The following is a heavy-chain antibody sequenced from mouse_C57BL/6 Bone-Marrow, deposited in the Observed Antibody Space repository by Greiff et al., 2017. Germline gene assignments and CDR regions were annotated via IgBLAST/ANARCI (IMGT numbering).Heavy chain of an antibody. J-gene: IGHJ2*01. CDR3: AMADGYFFDY. D-gene: IGHD2-3*01. V-gene: IGHV1-74*01. Sequence: VQLQQSGAELMKPGASVKLSCKATGYTFTGYWIEWVKQRPGQGLEWIGRIHPSDSDTNYNQKFKGKATLTVDKSSSTAYMQLSSLTSEDSAVYYCAMADGYFFDYWGQGTTLTVSS. CDR2: IHPSDSDT. CDR1: GYTFTGYW.